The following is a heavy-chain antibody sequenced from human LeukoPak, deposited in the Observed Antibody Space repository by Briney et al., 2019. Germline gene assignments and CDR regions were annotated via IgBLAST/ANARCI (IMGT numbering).Heavy chain of an antibody. CDR1: GFTFYDYV. D-gene: IGHD3-22*01. CDR2: ISWNSGSI. J-gene: IGHJ4*02. Sequence: GRSLRLSCVASGFTFYDYVMHWVRQAPGKGLEWVSGISWNSGSIGYADSVKGRFTISRDNAKNSLYLQMNSLRAEDTALYYCTKDISSSGHYYSDYWGQGTLVTVSS. CDR3: TKDISSSGHYYSDY. V-gene: IGHV3-9*01.